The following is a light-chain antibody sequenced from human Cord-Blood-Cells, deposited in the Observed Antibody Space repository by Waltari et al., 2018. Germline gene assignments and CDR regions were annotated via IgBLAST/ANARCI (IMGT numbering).Light chain of an antibody. Sequence: DIPMTQSPSSLSASVGDRVTITYRASQSISSYLNLYQQKPGKAPKLLIYAASSLQSGVPSRFSGSGSGTDFTLTISSLQPEDFATYYCQQSYSTPYTFGQGTKLEIK. CDR3: QQSYSTPYT. J-gene: IGKJ2*01. V-gene: IGKV1-39*01. CDR2: AAS. CDR1: QSISSY.